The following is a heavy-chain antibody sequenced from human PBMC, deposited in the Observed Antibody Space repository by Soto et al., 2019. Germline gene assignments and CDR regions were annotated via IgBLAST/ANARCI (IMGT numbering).Heavy chain of an antibody. V-gene: IGHV4-59*08. Sequence: QVQLQESGPGLVKPSETLSLTCTVSGGSISSYYWSWIRQPPGKGLEWIGYIYYSGSTNYNPSLKSRVTISVDTSKNQFSLKLSSVTAADTAVYYCARLVLAYDYVWGSYFAYFDYWGQGTLVTVSS. D-gene: IGHD3-16*01. J-gene: IGHJ4*02. CDR1: GGSISSYY. CDR2: IYYSGST. CDR3: ARLVLAYDYVWGSYFAYFDY.